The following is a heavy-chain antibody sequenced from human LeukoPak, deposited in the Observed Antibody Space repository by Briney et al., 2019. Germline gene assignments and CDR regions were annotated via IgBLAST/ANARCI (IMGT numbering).Heavy chain of an antibody. CDR3: AREGCSSTSCENWFDP. J-gene: IGHJ5*02. Sequence: ASVKASCKASGYTFTGYYMHWVRQAPGQGLEWMGWINPNSGGTNYAQKFQGRVTMTRDTSISTAYMELSRLRSDDTAVYYCAREGCSSTSCENWFDPWGQGTLVTVSS. V-gene: IGHV1-2*02. CDR1: GYTFTGYY. D-gene: IGHD2-2*01. CDR2: INPNSGGT.